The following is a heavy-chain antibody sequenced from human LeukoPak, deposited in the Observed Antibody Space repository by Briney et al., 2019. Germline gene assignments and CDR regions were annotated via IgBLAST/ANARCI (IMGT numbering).Heavy chain of an antibody. CDR3: ARHGSGWYAGDY. CDR1: GFTFSSYG. D-gene: IGHD6-19*01. Sequence: GGSLRLSCAASGFTFSSYGMHWVRQAPGKGLEWVAVISYDGSNKYYADSVKGRFTISRDNSKNTLYLQMNSLGAEDTAVYYCARHGSGWYAGDYWGQGTLVTVSS. V-gene: IGHV3-30*03. CDR2: ISYDGSNK. J-gene: IGHJ4*02.